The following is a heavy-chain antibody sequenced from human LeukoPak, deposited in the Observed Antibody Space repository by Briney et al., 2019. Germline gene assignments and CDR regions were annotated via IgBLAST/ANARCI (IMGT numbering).Heavy chain of an antibody. D-gene: IGHD6-13*01. Sequence: GGSLRLSCAASGFTFSSYAMHWVRQAPGKGLEWVAVISYDGSNKYYADSVKGRFTISRDNSKNTLYLQMNSLRAEDTAVYYRARDPSSSWYFDYWGQGTLVTVSS. CDR2: ISYDGSNK. J-gene: IGHJ4*02. CDR1: GFTFSSYA. V-gene: IGHV3-30*04. CDR3: ARDPSSSWYFDY.